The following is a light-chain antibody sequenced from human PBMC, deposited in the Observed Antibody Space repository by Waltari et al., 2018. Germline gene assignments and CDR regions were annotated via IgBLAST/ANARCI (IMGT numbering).Light chain of an antibody. J-gene: IGLJ3*02. Sequence: QSVLTQPPSASGAPGQTVAISCSGSASNIGSSVVTWYQQLPGTTPTLLIYSNDQRPSWVPGRFAGSKSATSASLAISGLQSEDEAHYYCAAWDDSINGPAFGGGTKLTVL. CDR2: SND. CDR1: ASNIGSSV. CDR3: AAWDDSINGPA. V-gene: IGLV1-44*01.